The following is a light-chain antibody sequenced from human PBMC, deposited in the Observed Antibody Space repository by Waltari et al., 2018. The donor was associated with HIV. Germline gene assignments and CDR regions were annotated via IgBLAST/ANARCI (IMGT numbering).Light chain of an antibody. CDR1: SSDVGGSNY. J-gene: IGLJ2*01. CDR2: EVS. CDR3: SSYTSSSTLV. Sequence: QSALTQPASVSGSPGQSLTISCPGTSSDVGGSNYVSWYQQHPGKAPKLMIYEVSNRPSGVSNRFSGSKSGNTASLTISGLQAEDEADYYCSSYTSSSTLVFGGGTKLTVL. V-gene: IGLV2-14*01.